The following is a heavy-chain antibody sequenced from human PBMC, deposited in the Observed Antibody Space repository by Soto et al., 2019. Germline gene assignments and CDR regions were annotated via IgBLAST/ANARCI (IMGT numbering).Heavy chain of an antibody. CDR1: VFTFSNAW. J-gene: IGHJ4*02. V-gene: IGHV3-15*01. D-gene: IGHD3-10*01. CDR2: IKSKTDGGTA. Sequence: VGSLRLSCASSVFTFSNAWMSCVRQSPGKWLEWVGRIKSKTDGGTADYAAPVRGRFSISRDDSKNTLYLQMNSLKTEDTAVYYCTTTGVIDLVYFEYWGQGTLVSVSS. CDR3: TTTGVIDLVYFEY.